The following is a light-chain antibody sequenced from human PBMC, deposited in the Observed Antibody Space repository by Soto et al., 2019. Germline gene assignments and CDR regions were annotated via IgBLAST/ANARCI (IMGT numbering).Light chain of an antibody. Sequence: DIVMTQSPATLSVSPGERATLSCRASQSVSSNLAWYQQKPGQAPRLLIYGASTRVTGIPARFSGSGSGTEYTLTTSSLQSADFAIYYCQQYNNWPSITFGQGTRLEIK. CDR1: QSVSSN. CDR2: GAS. J-gene: IGKJ5*01. V-gene: IGKV3-15*01. CDR3: QQYNNWPSIT.